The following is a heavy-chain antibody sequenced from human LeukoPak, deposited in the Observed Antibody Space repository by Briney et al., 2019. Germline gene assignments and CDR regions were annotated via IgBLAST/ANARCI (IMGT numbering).Heavy chain of an antibody. CDR2: ISSSSSYI. CDR1: GFTFSSYS. J-gene: IGHJ4*02. CDR3: ARDIAVAGRNFDY. V-gene: IGHV3-21*01. D-gene: IGHD6-19*01. Sequence: GGSLRLSCAASGFTFSSYSMNWARQAPGKGLEWVSSISSSSSYIYYADSVKGRFTISRDNAKNSLYLQMNSLRAEDTAVYYCARDIAVAGRNFDYWGQGTLVTVSS.